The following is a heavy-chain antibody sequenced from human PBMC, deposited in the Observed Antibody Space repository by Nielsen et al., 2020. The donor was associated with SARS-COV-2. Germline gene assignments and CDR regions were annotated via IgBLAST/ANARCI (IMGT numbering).Heavy chain of an antibody. CDR1: GGTFSSYT. CDR2: INPNSGGT. D-gene: IGHD3-9*01. Sequence: ASVKVSCKASGGTFSSYTISWVRQAPGQGLEWMGRINPNSGGTNYAQKFQGRVTMTRDTSISTAYMELSRLRSDDTAVYYCARTSHYDTREEEGDTDYWGQGTLVTVSS. V-gene: IGHV1-2*06. CDR3: ARTSHYDTREEEGDTDY. J-gene: IGHJ4*02.